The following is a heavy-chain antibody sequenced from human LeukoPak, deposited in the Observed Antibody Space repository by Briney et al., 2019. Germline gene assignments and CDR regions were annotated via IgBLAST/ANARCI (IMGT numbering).Heavy chain of an antibody. CDR2: IYYSGST. CDR1: GGSFSGYY. Sequence: PSETLSLTCAVYGGSFSGYYWSWIRQPPGKGLEWIGYIYYSGSTNYSPSLNSRVNISLDTAKNQFSLRLSSVTAADTAVYYCARQTAKNVDTARFDYWGQGTLVAVSS. CDR3: ARQTAKNVDTARFDY. D-gene: IGHD5-18*01. V-gene: IGHV4-59*08. J-gene: IGHJ4*02.